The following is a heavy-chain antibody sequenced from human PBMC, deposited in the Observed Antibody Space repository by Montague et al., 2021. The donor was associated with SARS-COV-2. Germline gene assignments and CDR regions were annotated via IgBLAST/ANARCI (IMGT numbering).Heavy chain of an antibody. V-gene: IGHV4-31*03. CDR1: GGSISSGGYY. CDR2: IYYSGST. Sequence: TLSLTCTASGGSISSGGYYWSWIRQHPGKGLEWVGYIYYSGSTYYNPSLKSRVTISVDTSKNQFSLKLGSVTAADTAVYYCARVHIVVVTAMRYFDRWGRGTLVTVSS. D-gene: IGHD2-21*02. J-gene: IGHJ2*01. CDR3: ARVHIVVVTAMRYFDR.